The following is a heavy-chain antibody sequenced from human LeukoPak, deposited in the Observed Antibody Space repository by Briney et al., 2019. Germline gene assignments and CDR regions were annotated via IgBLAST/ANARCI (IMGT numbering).Heavy chain of an antibody. D-gene: IGHD2-15*01. CDR3: ARDPSTLVVVGATRAFDI. Sequence: GGSLRLSCAASGFTFSSYSMNWVRQAPGKGLEWVSYISGGGSYIYYADSVKGRFTISRDNAKNSFHLQMDSLRAEDTAVYYCARDPSTLVVVGATRAFDIWGQGTMVTVSS. J-gene: IGHJ3*02. CDR2: ISGGGSYI. CDR1: GFTFSSYS. V-gene: IGHV3-21*01.